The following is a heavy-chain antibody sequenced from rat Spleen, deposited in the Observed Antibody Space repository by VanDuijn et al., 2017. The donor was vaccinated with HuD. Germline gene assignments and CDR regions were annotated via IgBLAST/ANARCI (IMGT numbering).Heavy chain of an antibody. CDR2: ITNTGGST. Sequence: EVQLVESGGGLAQPGRSLKFSCAASGFTFSDYYMAWVRQAPTKGLEWVASITNTGGSTYYPDSVKGRFTISRDNAKSSLYLQMDSLRSEDTATYYCARRHYGYTDYFDYWGQGVMVTVSS. D-gene: IGHD1-9*01. V-gene: IGHV5S23*01. CDR1: GFTFSDYY. J-gene: IGHJ2*01. CDR3: ARRHYGYTDYFDY.